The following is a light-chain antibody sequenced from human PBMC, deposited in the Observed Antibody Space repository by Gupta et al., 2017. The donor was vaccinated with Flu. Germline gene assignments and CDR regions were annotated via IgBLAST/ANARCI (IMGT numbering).Light chain of an antibody. Sequence: VTPGEPASISCRSSQSLLHSNGYNYLDWYLQKPGQSPQLLIYLGSNRASGVPDRFSGSGSGTDFTLKISKVEAEDVGVYYCLQALQLPRTFGQGTKVEIK. V-gene: IGKV2-28*01. CDR3: LQALQLPRT. CDR1: QSLLHSNGYNY. CDR2: LGS. J-gene: IGKJ1*01.